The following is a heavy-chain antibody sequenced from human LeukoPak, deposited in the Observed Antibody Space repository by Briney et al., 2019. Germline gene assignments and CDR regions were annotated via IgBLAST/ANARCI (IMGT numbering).Heavy chain of an antibody. CDR3: ATLTYGGSYYTLFDY. V-gene: IGHV1-24*01. D-gene: IGHD1-26*01. CDR1: GYTLTELS. CDR2: FDPEDGET. Sequence: ASVKVSCKVSGYTLTELSMHWVRQAPGKGLEWMGGFDPEDGETIYAQKFQGRVTMTEDTSTDTAYMELSSLRSEDTAVYYCATLTYGGSYYTLFDYWGQGTLVTVSS. J-gene: IGHJ4*02.